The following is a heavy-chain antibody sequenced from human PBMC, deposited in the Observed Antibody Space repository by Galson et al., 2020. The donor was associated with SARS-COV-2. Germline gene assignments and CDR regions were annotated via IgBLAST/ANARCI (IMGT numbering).Heavy chain of an antibody. J-gene: IGHJ6*02. CDR2: LYYSGST. CDR1: GGSISRYY. V-gene: IGHV4-59*01. CDR3: ARHMVTMVRGVIKTYYYYGLDV. Sequence: ETSATLSLTCTVPGGSISRYYWSWIRQPPGKGLEWIGYLYYSGSTNYNPSPKSRVTISVDTSKNQFSLKLTSVTAADTAVYYCARHMVTMVRGVIKTYYYYGLDVWGQGTTVTVSS. D-gene: IGHD3-10*01.